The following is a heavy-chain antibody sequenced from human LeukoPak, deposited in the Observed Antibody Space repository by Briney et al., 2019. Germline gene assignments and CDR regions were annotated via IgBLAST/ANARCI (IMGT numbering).Heavy chain of an antibody. CDR2: IYYTGST. Sequence: SETLSFTCTVSGTSISSHYWTWIRQPPGKGLEWIAYIYYTGSTKYNPSLKSRVTISVDTSRNQFSLKLTTVTAADTAVYYCARVGTSSWYGLGYFDPWGQGTLVTVSS. D-gene: IGHD6-13*01. CDR3: ARVGTSSWYGLGYFDP. CDR1: GTSISSHY. V-gene: IGHV4-59*11. J-gene: IGHJ5*02.